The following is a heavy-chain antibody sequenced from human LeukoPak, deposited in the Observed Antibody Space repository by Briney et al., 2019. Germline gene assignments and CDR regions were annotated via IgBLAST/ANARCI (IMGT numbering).Heavy chain of an antibody. Sequence: GGSLRLSCAASGFTFSSYAMSWVRQAPGKGLEWVSAISGSGGSTYYADSVKGRFTISRDNSKNTLYLQMNSLRAEDTAVYYCAKKGDGYNSPGPYYFDYWGQGTLVTVSS. CDR2: ISGSGGST. V-gene: IGHV3-23*01. CDR1: GFTFSSYA. D-gene: IGHD5-24*01. J-gene: IGHJ4*02. CDR3: AKKGDGYNSPGPYYFDY.